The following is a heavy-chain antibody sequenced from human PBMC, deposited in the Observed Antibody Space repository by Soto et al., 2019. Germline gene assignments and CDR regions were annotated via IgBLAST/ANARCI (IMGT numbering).Heavy chain of an antibody. CDR3: ARGHRSSSWHSFDP. Sequence: SAKVSCKASGDRFTIYDINWVRQTTGQGLEWMGWMNPNSGNTGYAQKFQGRVTMTRNTSINTAYMELSSLTSEDMALYFCARGHRSSSWHSFDPWGQGTLVTVSS. V-gene: IGHV1-8*02. J-gene: IGHJ5*02. CDR1: GDRFTIYD. CDR2: MNPNSGNT. D-gene: IGHD6-13*01.